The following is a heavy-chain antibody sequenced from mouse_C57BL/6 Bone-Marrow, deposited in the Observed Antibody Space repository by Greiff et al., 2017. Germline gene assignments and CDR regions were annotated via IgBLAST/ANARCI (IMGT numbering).Heavy chain of an antibody. D-gene: IGHD2-5*01. J-gene: IGHJ2*01. V-gene: IGHV1-77*01. CDR1: GYTFTDYY. CDR3: ASSGYYSNYDY. Sequence: VQLQQSGAELVKPGASVKLSCKASGYTFTDYYINWVKQRPGQGLEWIGKIGPGSGSTYYNEKFKGQATLTADKSSSTAYLQLSSLTSEDSAVYLCASSGYYSNYDYWGQGTTLTVSS. CDR2: IGPGSGST.